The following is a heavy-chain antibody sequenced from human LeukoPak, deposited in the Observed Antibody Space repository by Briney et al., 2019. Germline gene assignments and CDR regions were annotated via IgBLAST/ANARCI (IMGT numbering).Heavy chain of an antibody. J-gene: IGHJ6*03. CDR3: ARDWGDDFWSVLTWKHYYYYYMDV. D-gene: IGHD3-3*01. V-gene: IGHV1-46*01. CDR2: INPSGGST. CDR1: GYTFTSYY. Sequence: ASVKVSCKASGYTFTSYYMHWVRQAPGQGLEWMGIINPSGGSTSYAQKFQGRVTMTRDMSTSTVYMELSSLRSEDTAVYYCARDWGDDFWSVLTWKHYYYYYMDVWGKGTTVTVSS.